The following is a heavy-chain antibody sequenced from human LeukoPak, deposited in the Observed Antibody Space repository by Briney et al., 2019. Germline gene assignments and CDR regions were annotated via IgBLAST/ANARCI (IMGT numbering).Heavy chain of an antibody. J-gene: IGHJ4*02. V-gene: IGHV4-34*01. CDR1: GGSFSGYY. D-gene: IGHD3-10*01. CDR2: INHSGST. Sequence: SETLSLTCAVDGGSFSGYYWSWIRQPPGKGLEWIGEINHSGSTNYNPSLKSRVTISVDTSKNQFSLKLSSVTAADTAVYYCARGRSYYGSGSYLGYWGQGTLVTVSS. CDR3: ARGRSYYGSGSYLGY.